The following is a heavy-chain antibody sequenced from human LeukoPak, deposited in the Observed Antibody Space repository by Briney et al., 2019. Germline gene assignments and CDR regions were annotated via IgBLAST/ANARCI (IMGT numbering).Heavy chain of an antibody. J-gene: IGHJ2*01. V-gene: IGHV4-59*01. CDR1: GGSISSYY. CDR3: ARRLPSPWCFDL. CDR2: IYYSGST. Sequence: PSETLSLTCTVSGGSISSYYWSWIRQPPGKGLEWIGYIYYSGSTNYNPSLKSRVTISIDTSKNQFSLKLSSVTAADTAVYYCARRLPSPWCFDLWGRGTLVTVSS.